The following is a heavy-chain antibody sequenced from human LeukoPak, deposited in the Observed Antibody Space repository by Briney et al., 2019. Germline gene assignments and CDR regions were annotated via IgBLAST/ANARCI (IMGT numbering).Heavy chain of an antibody. CDR2: IIPIFGTA. D-gene: IGHD6-13*01. V-gene: IGHV1-69*01. Sequence: ASVKVSCRASGGTFSSYAISWVRQAPGQGLEWMGGIIPIFGTANYAQKFQGRVTITADESTSTAYMELSSLRSEDTAVYYCARIGEKIAAAGTPYYYYGMDVWGQGTTVTVSS. CDR1: GGTFSSYA. J-gene: IGHJ6*02. CDR3: ARIGEKIAAAGTPYYYYGMDV.